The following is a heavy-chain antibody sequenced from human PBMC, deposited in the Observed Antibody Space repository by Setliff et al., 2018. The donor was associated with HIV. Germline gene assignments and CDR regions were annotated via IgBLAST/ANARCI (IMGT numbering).Heavy chain of an antibody. CDR1: GFTFSSYA. J-gene: IGHJ4*02. V-gene: IGHV3-23*01. Sequence: GGSLRLSCGASGFTFSSYAMNWVRQAPGKGLEWVSGISGSGDTTHYINSLKGRFTISRDNSNNTLYLHINSLQAEDTAIYYCAKEVSIASAPFDCWGQGTLVTVSS. CDR3: AKEVSIASAPFDC. D-gene: IGHD6-13*01. CDR2: ISGSGDTT.